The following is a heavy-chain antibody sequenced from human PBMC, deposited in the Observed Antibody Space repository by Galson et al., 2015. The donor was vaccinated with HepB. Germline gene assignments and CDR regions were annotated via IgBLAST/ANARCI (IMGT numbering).Heavy chain of an antibody. Sequence: SLRLSCAASGFTFSSYWMHWIRQAPGKGLVWVSRINSDGSSTSYADSVKGRFTISRDNAKNTLHLQMNSLRAEDTAVYYCAQDPTGYCSGGSCYGEGGYWGQGTLVTVSS. CDR1: GFTFSSYW. CDR2: INSDGSST. D-gene: IGHD2-15*01. CDR3: AQDPTGYCSGGSCYGEGGY. V-gene: IGHV3-74*01. J-gene: IGHJ4*02.